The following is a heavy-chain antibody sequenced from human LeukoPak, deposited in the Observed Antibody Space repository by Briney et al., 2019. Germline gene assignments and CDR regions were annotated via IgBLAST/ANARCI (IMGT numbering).Heavy chain of an antibody. Sequence: KSSETLSLTCTVSGGSISSYYWSWIRQPAGKGLEWIGRIYTSGSTNYNPSLKSRVTMSVDTSKNQFSLKLSSVTAADTAVYYCARDILTRFGVVTYGFDPWGQGTLVTVCS. CDR2: IYTSGST. V-gene: IGHV4-4*07. CDR3: ARDILTRFGVVTYGFDP. D-gene: IGHD3-3*01. CDR1: GGSISSYY. J-gene: IGHJ5*02.